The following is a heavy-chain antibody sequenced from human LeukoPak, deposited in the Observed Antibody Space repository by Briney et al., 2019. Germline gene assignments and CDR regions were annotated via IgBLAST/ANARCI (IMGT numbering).Heavy chain of an antibody. V-gene: IGHV4-59*02. CDR2: IYYSGST. CDR3: ARGGYQMLVGWFDP. D-gene: IGHD2-2*01. CDR1: GGSVSSYY. Sequence: SETLSLTCTVSGGSVSSYYWSWIRQPPGKGLEWIGYIYYSGSTNYNPSLKSRVTISVDMSKNQFSLKLSSVTAGDTAVYYCARGGYQMLVGWFDPWGQGTLVTVSS. J-gene: IGHJ5*02.